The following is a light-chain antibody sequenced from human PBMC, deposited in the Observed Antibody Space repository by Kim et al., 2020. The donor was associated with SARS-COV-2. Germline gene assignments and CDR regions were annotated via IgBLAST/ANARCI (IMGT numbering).Light chain of an antibody. V-gene: IGKV3-20*01. CDR3: QQYGSSPPWT. Sequence: PGERATLSCRASQSVSSSYLAWYQQKPGQAPRLLIYGASSRATGIPDRFSGSGSGTDFTLTISRLEPEDFAVYYCQQYGSSPPWTYGQGTKVDIK. J-gene: IGKJ1*01. CDR1: QSVSSSY. CDR2: GAS.